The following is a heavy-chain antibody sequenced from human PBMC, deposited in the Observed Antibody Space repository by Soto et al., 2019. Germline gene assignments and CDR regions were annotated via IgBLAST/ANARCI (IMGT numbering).Heavy chain of an antibody. CDR2: ISGGGGSP. Sequence: EVQLLASGGGLVQPGGSLRLSCAASGFSFSTYTMSWVRRAPGKGLEWVSAISGGGGSPSYADSVQGRFTISRNNPKKTLYLQMNSLRAEDTAVYYCAKARCTTSNCYGPDYWGQGTLVTVSS. J-gene: IGHJ4*02. V-gene: IGHV3-23*01. D-gene: IGHD2-8*01. CDR1: GFSFSTYT. CDR3: AKARCTTSNCYGPDY.